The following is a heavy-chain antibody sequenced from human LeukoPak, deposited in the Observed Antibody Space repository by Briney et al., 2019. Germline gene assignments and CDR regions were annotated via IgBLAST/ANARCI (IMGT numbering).Heavy chain of an antibody. Sequence: GGSLRLSCAASGFTYSSYGMHWVRQAPGKGLEWVAFIQYDGSNKYYADSVKGRFTISRDNSKNTLYLQMNSLRAEDTAVYYCAKPAYSSGWRPNYNWFDPWGQGTLVTVSS. V-gene: IGHV3-30*02. J-gene: IGHJ5*02. CDR2: IQYDGSNK. CDR1: GFTYSSYG. D-gene: IGHD6-19*01. CDR3: AKPAYSSGWRPNYNWFDP.